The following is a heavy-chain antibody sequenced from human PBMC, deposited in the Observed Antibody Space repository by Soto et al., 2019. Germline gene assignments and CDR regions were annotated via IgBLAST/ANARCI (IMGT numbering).Heavy chain of an antibody. J-gene: IGHJ6*02. V-gene: IGHV4-34*01. D-gene: IGHD5-18*01. Sequence: SETLSLTCAVYGGSFSGYYWSCIRQPPGKGLEWIGEINHSGSTNYNPSLKSRVTISVDTSKNQFSLKLSSVTAADTAVYYCARNTAMARVYYYGMDVWGQGTTVTVSS. CDR1: GGSFSGYY. CDR2: INHSGST. CDR3: ARNTAMARVYYYGMDV.